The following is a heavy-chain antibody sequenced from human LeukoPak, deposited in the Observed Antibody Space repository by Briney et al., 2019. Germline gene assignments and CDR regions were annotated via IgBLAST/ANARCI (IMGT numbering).Heavy chain of an antibody. CDR2: IYYSGST. V-gene: IGHV4-39*01. CDR1: GGSISSSSYY. Sequence: SETLSLTCTVSGGSISSSSYYWGWIRQPPGKGLEWIGSIYYSGSTSYNPSLKSRVTISVDTSKNQFSLKLSSVTAADTAVYYCASSGSYPRSAFDIWGQGTMVTVSS. D-gene: IGHD1-26*01. CDR3: ASSGSYPRSAFDI. J-gene: IGHJ3*02.